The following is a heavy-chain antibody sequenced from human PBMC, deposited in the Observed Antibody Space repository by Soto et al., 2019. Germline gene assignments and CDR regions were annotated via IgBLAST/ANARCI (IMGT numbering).Heavy chain of an antibody. J-gene: IGHJ4*02. Sequence: EVQLLESGGGLVQPGGSLRLSCAASGFTFSSYAMSWVRQAPGKGLEWVSAISGSGGSTYYADSVKGRFTISRDNSKNTLYLQMNSLRAEDTAVYYCAKGGDYVWGSYRTPIDYWGQVTLVTVSS. CDR2: ISGSGGST. CDR1: GFTFSSYA. CDR3: AKGGDYVWGSYRTPIDY. V-gene: IGHV3-23*01. D-gene: IGHD3-16*02.